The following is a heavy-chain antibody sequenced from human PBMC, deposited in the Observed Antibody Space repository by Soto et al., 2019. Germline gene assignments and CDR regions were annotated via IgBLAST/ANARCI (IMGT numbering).Heavy chain of an antibody. CDR1: GGSISSYY. V-gene: IGHV4-59*01. Sequence: PSETLSLTCTVSGGSISSYYWSWIRQPPGKGLEWIGYIYYSGSTNYNPSLKSRVTISVDTSKNQFSLKLSSVTAADTAVYYCARAAYDNFDWLETSLGYWGQGTLVTVSS. CDR3: ARAAYDNFDWLETSLGY. J-gene: IGHJ4*02. CDR2: IYYSGST. D-gene: IGHD3-9*01.